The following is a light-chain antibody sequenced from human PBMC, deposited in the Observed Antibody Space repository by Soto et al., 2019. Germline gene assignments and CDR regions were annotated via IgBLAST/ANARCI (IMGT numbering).Light chain of an antibody. CDR1: RSINTW. CDR2: DVS. V-gene: IGKV1-5*01. Sequence: DIQMTQSPSTLSASVGDRVTITCRASRSINTWLACHQQKPGKAPKLLIYDVSTLESGVPVRFSGSGSETEFPLTISSLQPGDFATYYCQQYSTYMWTFGQGTKV. CDR3: QQYSTYMWT. J-gene: IGKJ1*01.